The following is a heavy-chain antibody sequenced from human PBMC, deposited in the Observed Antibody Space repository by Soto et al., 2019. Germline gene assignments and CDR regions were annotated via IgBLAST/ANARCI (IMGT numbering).Heavy chain of an antibody. CDR3: AGEDPGIAAAGNLDY. D-gene: IGHD6-13*01. J-gene: IGHJ4*02. CDR1: GGSISSYY. V-gene: IGHV4-59*08. Sequence: SETLSLTCTVSGGSISSYYWSWIRQPPGKGLEWIGYIYYSGSTNYNPSLKSRVTISVDTSKNQFSLKLSSVTAADTAVYYCAGEDPGIAAAGNLDYWGQGTLVTVSS. CDR2: IYYSGST.